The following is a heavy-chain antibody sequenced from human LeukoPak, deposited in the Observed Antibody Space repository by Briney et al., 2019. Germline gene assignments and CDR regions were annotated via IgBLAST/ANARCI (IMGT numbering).Heavy chain of an antibody. V-gene: IGHV4-34*01. D-gene: IGHD3-10*01. J-gene: IGHJ6*03. CDR2: INHSGST. CDR3: ARLGRGSRSYYNPLFDYMDV. CDR1: GGSFSGYY. Sequence: SETLSLTCAVYGGSFSGYYWSWIRQPPGKGLEWIGEINHSGSTNYNPSLKSRVTISVDTSKNQFSLKLSSVTAADTAVYYCARLGRGSRSYYNPLFDYMDVWGKGTTVTVSS.